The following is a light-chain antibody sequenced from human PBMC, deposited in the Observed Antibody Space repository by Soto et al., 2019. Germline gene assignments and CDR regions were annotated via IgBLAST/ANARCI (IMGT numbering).Light chain of an antibody. CDR1: QDINSF. Sequence: IQLTQSPSSLSASVGDRVTITCRASQDINSFLAWYQQKPGKAPNLLIYAASTLQSGVPSRFSGGGSGTDFTLTINRVQPEDLATYYCQQVDAYPSTFGGGTKVDIK. CDR3: QQVDAYPST. J-gene: IGKJ4*01. V-gene: IGKV1-9*01. CDR2: AAS.